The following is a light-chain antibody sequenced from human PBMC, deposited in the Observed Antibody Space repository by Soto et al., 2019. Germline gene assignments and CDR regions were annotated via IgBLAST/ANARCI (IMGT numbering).Light chain of an antibody. V-gene: IGKV1-39*01. CDR2: AAS. J-gene: IGKJ5*01. CDR3: QQSYSNLIT. Sequence: DIQMTQSPSSLSASVGDRVTITCRASQSIASYLNWYQQKPGKAPKLLIYAASSLQSGVPSRFSGSGSGTDFTLTINSLQPEDFATYYCQQSYSNLITFGQGTRLEIK. CDR1: QSIASY.